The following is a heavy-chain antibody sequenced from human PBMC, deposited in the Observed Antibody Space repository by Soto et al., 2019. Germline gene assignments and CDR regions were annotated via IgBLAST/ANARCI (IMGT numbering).Heavy chain of an antibody. J-gene: IGHJ4*02. D-gene: IGHD4-17*01. Sequence: SETLSLTCTVSGGSISSGGYYWSWIRQHPGKGLEWIGSIYYSGSTYYNPSLKSRVTISVDTSKNQFSLKLSSVTAADTAVYYCARQDYGGRNFDYWGQGTLVTVS. CDR2: IYYSGST. V-gene: IGHV4-39*01. CDR1: GGSISSGGYY. CDR3: ARQDYGGRNFDY.